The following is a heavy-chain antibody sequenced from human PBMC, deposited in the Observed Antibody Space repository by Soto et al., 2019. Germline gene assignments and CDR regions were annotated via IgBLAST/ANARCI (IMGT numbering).Heavy chain of an antibody. J-gene: IGHJ4*02. CDR3: AKDYIVVVVAATPVVHY. CDR1: GFTFSSYA. CDR2: ISGSGGST. D-gene: IGHD2-15*01. V-gene: IGHV3-23*01. Sequence: VQLLESGGGLVQPGGSLRLSCAASGFTFSSYAMSWVRQAPGKGLEWVSAISGSGGSTYYADSVKGRFTISRDNSKNTLYLQMNSLRGEDTAVYYCAKDYIVVVVAATPVVHYWGQGTLVTVSS.